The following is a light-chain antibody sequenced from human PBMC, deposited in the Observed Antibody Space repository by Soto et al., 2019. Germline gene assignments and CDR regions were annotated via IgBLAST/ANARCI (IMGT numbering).Light chain of an antibody. J-gene: IGLJ1*01. CDR3: ETWDSNTYV. CDR1: SGHSSNS. V-gene: IGLV4-60*02. CDR2: LEGSGSY. Sequence: QSVLTQSSSASASLGSSVSLTCTLSSGHSSNSIAWHQQQPGKAPRYLMKLEGSGSYNKGSGVPDRFSGSSSGADRYLTISNLQFEDEADYYCETWDSNTYVFGTGTKVTVL.